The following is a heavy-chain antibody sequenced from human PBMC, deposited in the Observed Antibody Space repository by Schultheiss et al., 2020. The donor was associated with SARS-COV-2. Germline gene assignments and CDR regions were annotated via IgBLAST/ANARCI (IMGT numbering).Heavy chain of an antibody. CDR1: GFTFSSYA. CDR2: ISGSGGST. D-gene: IGHD6-13*01. J-gene: IGHJ4*02. V-gene: IGHV3-23*01. Sequence: GESLKISCAASGFTFSSYAMSWVRQAPGKGLEWVSAISGSGGSTYYADSVKGRFTISRDNSKNTLYLQMNSLRAEDTAVYYCAKDQGYSSSWHEKDYWGQGTLVTVSS. CDR3: AKDQGYSSSWHEKDY.